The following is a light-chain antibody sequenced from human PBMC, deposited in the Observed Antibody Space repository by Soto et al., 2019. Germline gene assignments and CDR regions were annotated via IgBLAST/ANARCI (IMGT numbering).Light chain of an antibody. Sequence: GTLSVSPGERATLSCRPSQTIDTNLALYQQKPGQAPTLLIFAATTRATGIPARFSGSGSGTEFSLTITSLQSEDVALYYCQQYNNRPPWTFGQGTIVDIK. V-gene: IGKV3-15*01. J-gene: IGKJ1*01. CDR1: QTIDTN. CDR2: AAT. CDR3: QQYNNRPPWT.